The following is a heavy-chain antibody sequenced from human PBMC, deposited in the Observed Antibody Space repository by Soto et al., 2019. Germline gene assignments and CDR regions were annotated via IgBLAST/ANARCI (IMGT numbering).Heavy chain of an antibody. V-gene: IGHV3-23*04. Sequence: EVQLVESGGGLVQPGGSLRLSCAASGFTFSSYAMSWVRQAPAKGLEWVSGLSGTGGSTYYADSVKGRFTISRDNSKNTLYLQMSSLRAEDTAVYYCARVSLGASTITDYYYYGMDVWGHGTTVTVSS. J-gene: IGHJ6*02. CDR1: GFTFSSYA. D-gene: IGHD1-26*01. CDR2: LSGTGGST. CDR3: ARVSLGASTITDYYYYGMDV.